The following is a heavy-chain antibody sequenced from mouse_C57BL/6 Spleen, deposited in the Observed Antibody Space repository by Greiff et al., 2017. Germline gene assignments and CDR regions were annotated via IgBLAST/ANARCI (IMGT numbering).Heavy chain of an antibody. CDR1: GYTFTSYW. Sequence: QVQLQQPGAELAKPGASVKMSCKASGYTFTSYWLTWVKQRPGQGLEWIGEIYPGSGSTNYNEKFKSKATLTVDTSSSTAYMQLSSLTSEDSAFHYCVGLYGRSLDWYIDGWNTGTTVTVTS. D-gene: IGHD2-1*01. CDR3: VGLYGRSLDWYIDG. CDR2: IYPGSGST. J-gene: IGHJ1*03. V-gene: IGHV1-55*01.